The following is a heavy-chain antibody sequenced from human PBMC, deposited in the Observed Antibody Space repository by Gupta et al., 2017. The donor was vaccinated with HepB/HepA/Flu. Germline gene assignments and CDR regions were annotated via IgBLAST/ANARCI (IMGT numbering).Heavy chain of an antibody. CDR2: ISAYNGNT. D-gene: IGHD2-15*01. Sequence: QVQLVQSGAEVKKPGASVKVSCKASGYTFTSYGISWVRQAPGQGLEWMGWISAYNGNTNCAQKLQGRVTRTTDTSTSTAYMELRSLRSDDTAVYYCARDSGWWYPGTPGWFDPWGQGTRGTVSS. V-gene: IGHV1-18*01. CDR1: GYTFTSYG. J-gene: IGHJ5*02. CDR3: ARDSGWWYPGTPGWFDP.